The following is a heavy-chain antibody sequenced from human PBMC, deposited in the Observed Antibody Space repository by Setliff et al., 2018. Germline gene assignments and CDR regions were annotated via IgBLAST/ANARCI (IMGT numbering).Heavy chain of an antibody. V-gene: IGHV3-23*01. CDR3: AKDLTQSDY. Sequence: QPGESLKISCEASGFTFSDYAMTWVRQAPGKGLEWVSAIGDSGSTTYYADSVRGRFTVSRDNSRNILYLQMNSLRAEDTAVYYCAKDLTQSDYWGQGTQVTVSS. CDR2: IGDSGSTT. J-gene: IGHJ4*02. CDR1: GFTFSDYA. D-gene: IGHD7-27*01.